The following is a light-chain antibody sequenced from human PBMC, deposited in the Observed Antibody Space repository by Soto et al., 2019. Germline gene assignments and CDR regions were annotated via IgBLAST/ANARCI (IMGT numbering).Light chain of an antibody. Sequence: EIVMTQSPATLSVSPGERATLSCRVSQSVSINLAWYQQKPGQAPRLLIYGASTRATGIPARFSGSGSGTDFTLTISRLEPEDFAVYYCQQYGSSPRTFGQGTKVDIK. CDR2: GAS. CDR1: QSVSIN. V-gene: IGKV3-20*01. J-gene: IGKJ1*01. CDR3: QQYGSSPRT.